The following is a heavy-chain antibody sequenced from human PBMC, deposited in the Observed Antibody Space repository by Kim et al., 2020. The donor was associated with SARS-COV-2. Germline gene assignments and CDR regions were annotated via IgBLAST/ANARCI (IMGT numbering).Heavy chain of an antibody. D-gene: IGHD3-22*01. V-gene: IGHV4-39*07. Sequence: SETLSLTCTVSGGSISSSSYYWGWIRQPPGKGLEWIGSIYYSGSTYYNPSLKSRVTISVDTSKNQFSLKLSSVTAADTAVYYCARGVFNYYDSSMGYWGQGTLVTVSS. J-gene: IGHJ4*02. CDR2: IYYSGST. CDR1: GGSISSSSYY. CDR3: ARGVFNYYDSSMGY.